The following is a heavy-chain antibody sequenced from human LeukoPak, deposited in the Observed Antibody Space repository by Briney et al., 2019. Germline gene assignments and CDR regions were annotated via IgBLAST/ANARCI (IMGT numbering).Heavy chain of an antibody. Sequence: SETLSLTCSVSGGSVTSGTYHWGWIRQPPGKGLEWIGSVYFDGGTHYKPSLQSRVTISVDTSKNQFSLRLSSVTAADTALYYCARDHYYDGRGRFDPWGQGTLVTDSS. CDR3: ARDHYYDGRGRFDP. V-gene: IGHV4-39*07. D-gene: IGHD3-16*01. CDR1: GGSVTSGTYH. J-gene: IGHJ5*02. CDR2: VYFDGGT.